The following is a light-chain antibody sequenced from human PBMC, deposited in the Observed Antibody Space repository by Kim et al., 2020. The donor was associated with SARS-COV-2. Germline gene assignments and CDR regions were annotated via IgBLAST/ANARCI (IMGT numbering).Light chain of an antibody. J-gene: IGLJ1*01. Sequence: QSVLTQPASVSGSPGQSITISCTGTNSDIGGYDYVSWYQHHPGKAPKLIIYDVGRRPSGLSNRFSGSKSGNTASLTISGLQAEDEADYYCSSYTSSTTFVLGTGTKVTVL. V-gene: IGLV2-14*03. CDR3: SSYTSSTTFV. CDR1: NSDIGGYDY. CDR2: DVG.